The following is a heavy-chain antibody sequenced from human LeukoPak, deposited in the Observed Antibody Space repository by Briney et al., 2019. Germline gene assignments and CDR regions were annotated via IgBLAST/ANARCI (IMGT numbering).Heavy chain of an antibody. CDR3: ARHDYGGNSGDN. V-gene: IGHV3-11*04. CDR1: GFTFSDYY. D-gene: IGHD4-23*01. Sequence: PGGSLRLSCAASGFTFSDYYMSWIRQAPGRGLEWVSYIGTSSDTIYYADSVKGRFTISRDNAKNSLYLQMNSLRDEDAAVYYCARHDYGGNSGDNWGQGTLVTVSS. J-gene: IGHJ4*02. CDR2: IGTSSDTI.